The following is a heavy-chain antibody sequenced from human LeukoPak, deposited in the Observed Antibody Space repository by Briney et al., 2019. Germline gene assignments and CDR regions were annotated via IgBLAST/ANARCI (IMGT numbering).Heavy chain of an antibody. J-gene: IGHJ4*02. D-gene: IGHD6-13*01. CDR3: ARSIPATGNNFDY. Sequence: SQTLSLTCAISGDSFSSNSSAWNWIRQSPSRGLEWLGRTYFRSKWYSDYTMSVKGRITINGDASKNQFSLQLNSVTPEDTAVYFCARSIPATGNNFDYWGQGTRVTVSS. V-gene: IGHV6-1*01. CDR1: GDSFSSNSSA. CDR2: TYFRSKWYS.